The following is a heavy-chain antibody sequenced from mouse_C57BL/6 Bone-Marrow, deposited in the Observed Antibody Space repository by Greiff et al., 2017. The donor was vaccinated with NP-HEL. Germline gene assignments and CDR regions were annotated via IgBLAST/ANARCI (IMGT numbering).Heavy chain of an antibody. D-gene: IGHD1-1*01. Sequence: EVKLMESGGGLVKPGGSLKLSCAASGFTFSDYGMHWVRQAPEKGLEWVAYISSGSSTIYYADTVKGRFTISRDNAKNTLFLQMTSLRSEDTAMYYCAREFYYYGSIDYWGQGTTLTVSS. CDR1: GFTFSDYG. CDR2: ISSGSSTI. J-gene: IGHJ2*01. CDR3: AREFYYYGSIDY. V-gene: IGHV5-17*01.